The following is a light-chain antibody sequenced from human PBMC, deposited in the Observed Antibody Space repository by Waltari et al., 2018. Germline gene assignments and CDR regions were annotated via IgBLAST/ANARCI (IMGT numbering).Light chain of an antibody. CDR2: VNY. CDR1: TSNIGTNT. V-gene: IGLV1-44*01. CDR3: ATWDDSLSGRV. Sequence: QSVLTQPPSTSGTPGQTVTISCSGSTSNIGTNTVTWYQLLPGTAPKTVIFVNYHRPSGVPYRCSASKSGTSASLVISGLQSEDEADYFCATWDDSLSGRVFGGGTKVTVL. J-gene: IGLJ3*02.